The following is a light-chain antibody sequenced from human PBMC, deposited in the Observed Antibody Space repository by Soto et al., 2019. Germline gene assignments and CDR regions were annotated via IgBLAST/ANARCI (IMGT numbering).Light chain of an antibody. J-gene: IGKJ3*01. V-gene: IGKV3-20*01. CDR3: QQYGYSLFT. CDR2: GAS. Sequence: EIVLTQSPGTLSLSPGERATLSCRASQSVSSSYLTWYQQKPGQAPRLLIYGASGRATGIPDRFSGSGSGTDFTLTISRLEREDFAVYYCQQYGYSLFTFGPGTKVDIK. CDR1: QSVSSSY.